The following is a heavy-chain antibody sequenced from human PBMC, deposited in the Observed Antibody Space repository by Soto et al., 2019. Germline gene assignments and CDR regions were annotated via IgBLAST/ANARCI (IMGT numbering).Heavy chain of an antibody. J-gene: IGHJ5*02. V-gene: IGHV1-2*04. D-gene: IGHD2-21*01. Sequence: ASVKVSCKASGYTFTGYYMHWVRQAPGQGLEWMGWINPNSGGTNYAQKFQGWVTMTRDTSISTAYMELSRLRSDNTAVYYCARGPLSDWDWFDPWGQGTLVTVSS. CDR1: GYTFTGYY. CDR2: INPNSGGT. CDR3: ARGPLSDWDWFDP.